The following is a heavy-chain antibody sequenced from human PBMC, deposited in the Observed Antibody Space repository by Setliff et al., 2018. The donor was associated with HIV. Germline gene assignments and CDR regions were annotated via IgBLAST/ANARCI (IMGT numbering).Heavy chain of an antibody. CDR3: ATCGVTTCRYFDY. CDR1: GYTFTGYY. CDR2: INPNNGGT. V-gene: IGHV1-2*02. D-gene: IGHD4-17*01. Sequence: ASVKVSCKASGYTFTGYYMHWVRQAPGQGLEWMGWINPNNGGTNYAQKFQGRVTMTRDTSISTAYMELSRLKASDTAMYYCATCGVTTCRYFDYWGQGTLVTVSS. J-gene: IGHJ4*02.